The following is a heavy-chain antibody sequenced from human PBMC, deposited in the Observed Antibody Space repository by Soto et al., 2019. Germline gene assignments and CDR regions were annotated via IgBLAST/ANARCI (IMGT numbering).Heavy chain of an antibody. D-gene: IGHD3-3*01. V-gene: IGHV1-46*01. CDR3: ARELRFLEWLPDPLYYYGMDV. CDR2: INPSGGST. CDR1: GYTFTSYY. J-gene: IGHJ6*02. Sequence: GASVKVSCKASGYTFTSYYMHRVRQAPGQGLEWMGIINPSGGSTSYAQKFQGRVTMTRDTSTSTVYMELSSLRSEDTAVYYCARELRFLEWLPDPLYYYGMDVWGQGTTVTVSS.